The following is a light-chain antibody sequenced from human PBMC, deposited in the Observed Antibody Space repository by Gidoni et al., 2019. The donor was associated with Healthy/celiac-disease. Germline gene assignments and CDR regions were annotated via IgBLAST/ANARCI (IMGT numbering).Light chain of an antibody. Sequence: EIVLTQSPGTLALSPGERATLSCRASQSVSSSYLAWYQQTPGQAPSLLLYGASRRATGIPDRFRCSVSGTDFTLPISRLEPEDFSVYYCQQYGSSPQPFGQGTKVEIK. CDR2: GAS. CDR1: QSVSSSY. J-gene: IGKJ1*01. CDR3: QQYGSSPQP. V-gene: IGKV3-20*01.